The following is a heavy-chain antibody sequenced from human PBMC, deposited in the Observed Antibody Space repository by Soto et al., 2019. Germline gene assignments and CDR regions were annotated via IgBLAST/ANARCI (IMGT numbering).Heavy chain of an antibody. CDR2: ISGSGGST. Sequence: GGSLRLSCAASGFTFSSYAMSWVRQAPGKGLEWVSAISGSGGSTYYADSVKGRFTISRDNSKNTLYLQMNSLRAEDTAVYYCAKEMWGRRALTGFDAFDIWGQGTMVTVSS. CDR1: GFTFSSYA. J-gene: IGHJ3*02. D-gene: IGHD7-27*01. V-gene: IGHV3-23*01. CDR3: AKEMWGRRALTGFDAFDI.